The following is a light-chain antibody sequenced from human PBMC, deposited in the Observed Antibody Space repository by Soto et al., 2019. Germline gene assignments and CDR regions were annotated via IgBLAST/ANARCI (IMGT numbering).Light chain of an antibody. Sequence: EIVLTQSPGTLSLSPGERATLSCRASQSVSSSFLSWYQQKRGQAPRLLMFGASSRATGIPDRFSGSGSGTDFTLTIYRLEPEDFAVYYCQQRSNWPTFGPGTKVDIK. V-gene: IGKV3D-20*02. CDR3: QQRSNWPT. CDR2: GAS. CDR1: QSVSSSF. J-gene: IGKJ3*01.